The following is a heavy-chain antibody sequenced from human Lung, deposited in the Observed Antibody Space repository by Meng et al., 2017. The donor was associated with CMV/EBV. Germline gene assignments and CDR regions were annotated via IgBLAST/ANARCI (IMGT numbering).Heavy chain of an antibody. Sequence: GESLKISCXXSVFTFSSYAMHWVRQAPGKGLEWVVVISYDGSNKYYADSVKGRFTISRDNSKNTLYLQMNSLRVEDTAVYYCTRGGGTISIFGVARIVGGMDVWGQGXTVTVSS. J-gene: IGHJ6*02. CDR3: TRGGGTISIFGVARIVGGMDV. D-gene: IGHD3-3*01. V-gene: IGHV3-30*04. CDR2: ISYDGSNK. CDR1: VFTFSSYA.